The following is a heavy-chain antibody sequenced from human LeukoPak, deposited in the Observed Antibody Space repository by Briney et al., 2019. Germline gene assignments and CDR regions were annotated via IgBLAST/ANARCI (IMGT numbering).Heavy chain of an antibody. CDR3: VQFELDY. CDR2: INPNTGGT. V-gene: IGHV1-2*02. CDR1: GYAFTSYY. D-gene: IGHD1-7*01. J-gene: IGHJ4*02. Sequence: ASVKVSCKASGYAFTSYYMHWVRQAPGQGLEWMGWINPNTGGTNYAQKFQGRVTMTRDTSISTAYMDLSRLRSDDTAVYYCVQFELDYWGQGTLVTVSS.